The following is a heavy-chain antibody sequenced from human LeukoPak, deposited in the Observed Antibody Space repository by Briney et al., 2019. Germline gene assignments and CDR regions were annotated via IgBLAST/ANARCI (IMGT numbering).Heavy chain of an antibody. CDR3: ARENWYRFDP. V-gene: IGHV3-7*01. Sequence: GGSLRLSCEASGFPFSTFWRIWVRQPPGKGLEWVAKIQQDGSGEEYVDSVKGRFTISRDNAKNSLYLQMNSLRVEDTGVYYCARENWYRFDPWGQGTLVTVSS. CDR2: IQQDGSGE. CDR1: GFPFSTFW. D-gene: IGHD1-1*01. J-gene: IGHJ5*02.